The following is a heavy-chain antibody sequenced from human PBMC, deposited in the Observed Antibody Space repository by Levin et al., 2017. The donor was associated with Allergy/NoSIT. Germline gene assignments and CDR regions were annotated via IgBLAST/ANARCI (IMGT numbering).Heavy chain of an antibody. D-gene: IGHD5-12*01. Sequence: GESLKISCSVSGFTFEIYGMNWVRQAPGKSLEWVSHISASGSPTYYADPVRCRFTISRDNAKQSLYLQMTSLRVEDTAVYYCARGLFDFWGQGALVTVSS. J-gene: IGHJ4*02. CDR2: ISASGSPT. CDR3: ARGLFDF. CDR1: GFTFEIYG. V-gene: IGHV3-48*04.